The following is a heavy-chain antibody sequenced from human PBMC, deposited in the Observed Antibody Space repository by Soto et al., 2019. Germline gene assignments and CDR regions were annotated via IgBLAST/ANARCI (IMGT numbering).Heavy chain of an antibody. CDR3: ARASIAAAGHYFDY. V-gene: IGHV4-59*01. CDR2: IYYSGST. CDR1: GGSISSYY. Sequence: PSETLSLTCTVSGGSISSYYWSWIRQPPGKGLEWIGYIYYSGSTNYNPSLKSRVTISVDTSKNQFSLKLSSVTAADTAVYYCARASIAAAGHYFDYWGQGTLVTVTS. J-gene: IGHJ4*02. D-gene: IGHD6-13*01.